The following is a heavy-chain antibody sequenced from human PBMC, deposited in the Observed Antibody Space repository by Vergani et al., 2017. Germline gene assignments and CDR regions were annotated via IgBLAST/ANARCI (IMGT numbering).Heavy chain of an antibody. CDR3: ARDTGRAVAGELGY. Sequence: QVQLVQSGAEVKKPGASVKLSCKASGYTFSSYGISWVREAPGQGLEWMGWISAYNGSTNYAQTVQGRVTMTTNTSTSTAYMELRSLRSDDTAVYYCARDTGRAVAGELGYWGQGTLVTGSS. J-gene: IGHJ4*02. D-gene: IGHD6-19*01. V-gene: IGHV1-18*04. CDR1: GYTFSSYG. CDR2: ISAYNGST.